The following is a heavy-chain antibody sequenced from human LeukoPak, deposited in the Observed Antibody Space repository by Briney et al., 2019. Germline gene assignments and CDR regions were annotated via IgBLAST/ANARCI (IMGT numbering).Heavy chain of an antibody. CDR2: INPNSGGT. Sequence: ASVKVSCKASGYTFTGYYMHWVRQAPGQGLEWMGWINPNSGGTNYAQKFQGRVTMTRDTSISTAYMELSRLRSDDTAVYYCARGTVYGDYYYMDVWGKGTTVTVSS. V-gene: IGHV1-2*02. D-gene: IGHD5/OR15-5a*01. J-gene: IGHJ6*03. CDR1: GYTFTGYY. CDR3: ARGTVYGDYYYMDV.